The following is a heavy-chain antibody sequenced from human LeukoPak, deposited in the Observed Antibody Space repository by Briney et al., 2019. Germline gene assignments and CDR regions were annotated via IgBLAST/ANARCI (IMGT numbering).Heavy chain of an antibody. CDR2: ISGSSGST. J-gene: IGHJ6*03. Sequence: GGSLRLSCAASGFTFSSYAMSWVRQAPGKGLEWVSAISGSSGSTYYADSVKGRFTISRDISKNTLYLQMNSLRAEDTAVYYCTRPLPIAVAGTPSYYYYYMDVWGRGTTVTVSS. D-gene: IGHD6-19*01. V-gene: IGHV3-23*01. CDR3: TRPLPIAVAGTPSYYYYYMDV. CDR1: GFTFSSYA.